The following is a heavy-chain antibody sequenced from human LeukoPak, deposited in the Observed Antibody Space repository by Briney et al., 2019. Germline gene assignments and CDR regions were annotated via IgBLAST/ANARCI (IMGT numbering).Heavy chain of an antibody. J-gene: IGHJ4*02. V-gene: IGHV4-34*01. D-gene: IGHD6-13*01. Sequence: SETLSLTCAVYGGSFSGYYWGWIRQPPGKGLEWIGEINHSGSTNYNPSLKSRVTISVDTSKNQFSLKLSSVTAADTAVYYCARVVFVGYSSSGSGVLFDYWGQGTLVTVSS. CDR2: INHSGST. CDR1: GGSFSGYY. CDR3: ARVVFVGYSSSGSGVLFDY.